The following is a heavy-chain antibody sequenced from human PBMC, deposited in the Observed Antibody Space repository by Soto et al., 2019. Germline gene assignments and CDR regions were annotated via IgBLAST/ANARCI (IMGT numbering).Heavy chain of an antibody. Sequence: ESGGGSVKPGGSLRLSCAASGFSFYYAWMRWVRQAPGKGLEWVGRIKSKSDGGTTDYAAPVKGRFTISRDDSKNTVYLQMDSLRIEDTAVYYCSTAGGVTSPAGGWFNPWGQGALVSVSS. V-gene: IGHV3-15*01. CDR2: IKSKSDGGTT. D-gene: IGHD4-4*01. CDR1: GFSFYYAW. J-gene: IGHJ5*02. CDR3: STAGGVTSPAGGWFNP.